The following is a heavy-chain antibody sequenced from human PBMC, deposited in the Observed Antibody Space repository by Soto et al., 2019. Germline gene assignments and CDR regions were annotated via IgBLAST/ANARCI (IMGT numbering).Heavy chain of an antibody. V-gene: IGHV3-30*18. CDR1: GFTFSSYG. D-gene: IGHD3-22*01. CDR2: ISYDGSNK. J-gene: IGHJ6*02. Sequence: PGAYLRHYCAASGFTFSSYGMHMVRQAPGKALEWVAVISYDGSNKYYADSVKGRFTISRDNSKNTLYLQMNSLRAEDTAVYYCAKNYDSSGYGYYYGMDVWGQGT. CDR3: AKNYDSSGYGYYYGMDV.